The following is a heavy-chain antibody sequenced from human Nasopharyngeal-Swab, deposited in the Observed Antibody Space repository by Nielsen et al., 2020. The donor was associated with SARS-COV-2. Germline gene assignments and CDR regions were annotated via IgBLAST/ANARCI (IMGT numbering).Heavy chain of an antibody. Sequence: SETLSLTCTVSGGSISSYYWSWIRQPPGKGLEWIGYIYSSGSTNYNPSLKSRVTISVDTSKNQFSLKLSSVTAADTAVYYCARGSGYYDSSGYSDYWGQGTLVTVSS. CDR1: GGSISSYY. CDR2: IYSSGST. D-gene: IGHD3-22*01. J-gene: IGHJ4*02. V-gene: IGHV4-59*13. CDR3: ARGSGYYDSSGYSDY.